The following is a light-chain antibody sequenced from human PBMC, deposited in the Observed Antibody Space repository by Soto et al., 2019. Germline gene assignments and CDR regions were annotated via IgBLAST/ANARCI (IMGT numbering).Light chain of an antibody. Sequence: EIVLTQSPATLSLSPGERATLSCRASQSVSTYLVWYQQKPGQAPRLLIHDVSNRATGVPARFSGSGSGTDFTLTISGLEPEDIAVYYCHQRRDWPRTFGQGTKVEIQ. V-gene: IGKV3-11*01. CDR2: DVS. J-gene: IGKJ1*01. CDR3: HQRRDWPRT. CDR1: QSVSTY.